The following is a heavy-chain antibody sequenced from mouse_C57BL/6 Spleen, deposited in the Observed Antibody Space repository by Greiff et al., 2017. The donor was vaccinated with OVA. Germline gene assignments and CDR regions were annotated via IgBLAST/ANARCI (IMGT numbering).Heavy chain of an antibody. D-gene: IGHD2-14*01. CDR3: ARGVRRGYYYAMDY. V-gene: IGHV1-50*01. CDR1: GYTFTEYT. J-gene: IGHJ4*01. Sequence: VQLQQSGAELVKPGASVKLSCKASGYTFTEYTIHWVKQRSGQGLEWIGEIDPSDSYTNYNQKFKGKATLTVDTSSSTAYMQLSSLTSEDSAVYYCARGVRRGYYYAMDYWGQGTSVTVSS. CDR2: IDPSDSYT.